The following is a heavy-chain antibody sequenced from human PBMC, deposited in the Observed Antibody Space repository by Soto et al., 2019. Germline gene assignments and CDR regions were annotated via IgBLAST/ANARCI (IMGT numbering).Heavy chain of an antibody. V-gene: IGHV3-15*01. J-gene: IGHJ6*02. CDR1: GFTFSNAW. CDR2: IKSKTDGGTT. Sequence: GGSLRLSCAASGFTFSNAWMSWVRQAPGKGLEWVGRIKSKTDGGTTDYAAPVKGRFTISRDDSKNTLYLQMNSLKTEDTAVYYCTTDFFFSSGSSWINYYYGMDVWGQETTVTVSS. D-gene: IGHD6-13*01. CDR3: TTDFFFSSGSSWINYYYGMDV.